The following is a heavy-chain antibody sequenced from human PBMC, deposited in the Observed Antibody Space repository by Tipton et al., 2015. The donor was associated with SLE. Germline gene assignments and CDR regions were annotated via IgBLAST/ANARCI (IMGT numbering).Heavy chain of an antibody. J-gene: IGHJ4*02. V-gene: IGHV4-38-2*01. Sequence: TLSLTCAVSGFSITTAYSWGWIRQPPGKGREWIGSFFHNGNTFYNPSLRGRVTISVDTSKNHLSVRLTSVTAADTAVYYCARSPTYDYVWGSYHFDTWGQGTLVTVSS. D-gene: IGHD3-16*02. CDR1: GFSITTAYS. CDR2: FFHNGNT. CDR3: ARSPTYDYVWGSYHFDT.